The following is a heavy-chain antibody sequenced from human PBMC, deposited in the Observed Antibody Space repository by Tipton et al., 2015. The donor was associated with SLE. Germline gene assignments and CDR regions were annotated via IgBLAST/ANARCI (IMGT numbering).Heavy chain of an antibody. D-gene: IGHD3-3*01. J-gene: IGHJ4*02. CDR3: ARGNPYYDVWNPYSTPYYFDY. CDR1: GSPISNGYY. V-gene: IGHV4-38-2*01. CDR2: IYDRVNS. Sequence: TLSLTCAVSGSPISNGYYWGWTSQPPGKEMEWIGSIYDRVNSYYNPTLRSRVTISVDTSKNQFSLKLTSVTAADTASYYCARGNPYYDVWNPYSTPYYFDYWGQGTLVTVSS.